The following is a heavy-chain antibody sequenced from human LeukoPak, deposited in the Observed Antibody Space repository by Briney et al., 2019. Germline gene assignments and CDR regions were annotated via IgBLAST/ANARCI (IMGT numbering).Heavy chain of an antibody. D-gene: IGHD4-17*01. CDR1: GGSFSGYY. V-gene: IGHV4-34*01. CDR2: IDHSGST. Sequence: SETLSLTCAVYGGSFSGYYWSWIRQPPGKGLEWIGGIDHSGSTNYNPSLKSRVTISVDTSKNQFSLKLSSVTAADTAVYYCAREEADYGDYSFDYWGQGTLVTVSS. CDR3: AREEADYGDYSFDY. J-gene: IGHJ4*02.